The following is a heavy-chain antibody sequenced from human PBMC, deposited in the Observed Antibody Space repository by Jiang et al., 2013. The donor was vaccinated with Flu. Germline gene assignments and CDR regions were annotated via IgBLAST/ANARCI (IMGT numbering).Heavy chain of an antibody. V-gene: IGHV1-2*04. CDR2: INPNSGGT. J-gene: IGHJ6*03. CDR1: GYTFTGYY. D-gene: IGHD6-6*01. CDR3: ARSSIAAHYYYYYMDV. Sequence: GAEVKKPGASVKVSCKASGYTFTGYYMHWVRQAPGQGLEWMGWINPNSGGTNYAQKFQGWVTMTRDTSISTAYMELSRLRSDDTAVYYCARSSIAAHYYYYYMDVWGKGTTVTVSS.